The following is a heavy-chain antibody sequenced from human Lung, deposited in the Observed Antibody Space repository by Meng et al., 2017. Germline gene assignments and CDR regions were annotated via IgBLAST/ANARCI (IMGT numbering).Heavy chain of an antibody. D-gene: IGHD1-26*01. CDR2: LGAHDGDT. J-gene: IGHJ4*02. CDR1: DYTFTGYG. V-gene: IGHV1-18*01. CDR3: ARGTPGRSYANY. Sequence: HVHPVHSGPEVKKSGSSAKVSCKASDYTFTGYGVSWVRQAPGQGLEWMAWLGAHDGDTSFGPKFQGRVTVTADRPTATAYMELRSLRFDDTAVYYCARGTPGRSYANYWGPGTLVTVSS.